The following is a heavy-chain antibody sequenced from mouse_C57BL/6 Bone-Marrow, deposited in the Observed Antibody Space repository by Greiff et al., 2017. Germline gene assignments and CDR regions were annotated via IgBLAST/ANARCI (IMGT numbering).Heavy chain of an antibody. V-gene: IGHV1-82*01. J-gene: IGHJ4*01. D-gene: IGHD2-5*01. CDR1: GYAFSSSW. Sequence: QVQLQQSGPELVKPGASVKISCKASGYAFSSSWMNWVKQRPGKGLEWIGRIYPGDGDTNYNGKFKGKATLTADKSSSTAYMQLSSLTSEDSAVYVSARAYYSNYEAMDDWGQGTSVTVSS. CDR2: IYPGDGDT. CDR3: ARAYYSNYEAMDD.